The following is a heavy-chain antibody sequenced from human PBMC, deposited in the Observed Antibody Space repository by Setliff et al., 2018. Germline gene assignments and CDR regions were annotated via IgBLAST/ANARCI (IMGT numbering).Heavy chain of an antibody. Sequence: SETLSLTCSVSGGSISSSNFYWVWIRQPPGKGLEWIGSIYYGGTTHYNPSLKSRVTISVDTSKNQFSLKLSSVTAADTAVYYCASERESASRQTYFDSWGQGTLVTVSS. V-gene: IGHV4-39*07. CDR1: GGSISSSNFY. CDR3: ASERESASRQTYFDS. J-gene: IGHJ4*02. CDR2: IYYGGTT. D-gene: IGHD2-15*01.